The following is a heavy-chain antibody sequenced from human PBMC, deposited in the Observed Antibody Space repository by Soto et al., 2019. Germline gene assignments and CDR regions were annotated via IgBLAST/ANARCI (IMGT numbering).Heavy chain of an antibody. CDR1: GFTFSSYA. CDR2: ISGSGTST. Sequence: GGSLRLSCAASGFTFSSYAMGWVRQAPGKGLEWVSSISGSGTSTYYADSVKGRFIISRDNSKNTVYLQMNSLRAEDTAVYYCAKDSFGVADHIDCWGQGTFVPVYS. J-gene: IGHJ4*02. V-gene: IGHV3-23*01. CDR3: AKDSFGVADHIDC. D-gene: IGHD3-3*01.